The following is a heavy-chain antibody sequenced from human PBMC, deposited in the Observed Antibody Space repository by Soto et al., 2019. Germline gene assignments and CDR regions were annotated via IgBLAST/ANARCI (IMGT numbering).Heavy chain of an antibody. CDR2: INSNGSRT. Sequence: EVQLVESGGGIVQPGGSLRLSCAASGFTFSSNWMHWVRQAPGKGLVWVSRINSNGSRTSYADSAQGRLTISRDNAKNTVYLQINRVRAEDTAVYYCARGDGDFYDGNGYLGRHWGQGTLVTVSS. CDR3: ARGDGDFYDGNGYLGRH. CDR1: GFTFSSNW. V-gene: IGHV3-74*01. J-gene: IGHJ4*02. D-gene: IGHD3-22*01.